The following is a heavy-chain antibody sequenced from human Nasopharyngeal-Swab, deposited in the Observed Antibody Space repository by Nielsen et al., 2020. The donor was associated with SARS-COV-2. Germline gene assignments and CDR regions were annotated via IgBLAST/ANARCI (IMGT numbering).Heavy chain of an antibody. D-gene: IGHD6-13*01. CDR1: GITFSSYA. J-gene: IGHJ4*02. CDR3: AKDARMAAAGTRYY. CDR2: INGSGDNT. V-gene: IGHV3-23*01. Sequence: GEALKISWAAAGITFSSYAMSWVRQAPGEGLEWVSAINGSGDNTDYADSVKGRFTISRDNSKKTLYLQMTSLRGEDTAVYYGAKDARMAAAGTRYYWGQGILVTVSS.